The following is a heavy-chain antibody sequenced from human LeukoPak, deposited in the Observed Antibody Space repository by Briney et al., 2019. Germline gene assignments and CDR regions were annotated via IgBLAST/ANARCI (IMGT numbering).Heavy chain of an antibody. V-gene: IGHV3-7*04. CDR2: VKGDGSEK. J-gene: IGHJ4*02. D-gene: IGHD6-19*01. Sequence: GGSLRLSCAASGFTFSTYWMNWVRQAPGKGLEWVANVKGDGSEKYYADSVKGRFTISRDNTKNALHLQMNSLRAEDTAVYYCARWFFNSGCSLDYWGQGTPVTVSS. CDR1: GFTFSTYW. CDR3: ARWFFNSGCSLDY.